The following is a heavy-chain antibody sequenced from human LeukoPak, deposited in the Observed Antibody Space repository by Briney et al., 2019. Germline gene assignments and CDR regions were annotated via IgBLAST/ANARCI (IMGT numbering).Heavy chain of an antibody. CDR2: TYSDGST. CDR3: AKRDNNDRYSGLHVFDF. D-gene: IGHD3-16*02. V-gene: IGHV3-66*04. Sequence: GGSLRLSCAASGFTVSSNFWTWVRRAPGKGLEWVSITYSDGSTYYADSVKGRFTISRDSSNNTVYLQMNSLRAEDTAVYYCAKRDNNDRYSGLHVFDFWGQGTMVTV. J-gene: IGHJ3*01. CDR1: GFTVSSNF.